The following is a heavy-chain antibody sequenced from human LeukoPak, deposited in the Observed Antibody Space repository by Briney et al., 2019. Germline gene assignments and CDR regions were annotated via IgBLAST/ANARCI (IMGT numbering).Heavy chain of an antibody. J-gene: IGHJ6*03. V-gene: IGHV1-8*03. CDR2: MNPNSGNT. CDR1: GYTFTSYD. CDR3: ARALGPKIMDV. Sequence: ASVKVSCKASGYTFTSYDINWVRQATGQGLEWMGWMNPNSGNTDYAQKFQGRVTLTRNTSISTAYMELSSLRSEDTAVYYCARALGPKIMDVWGKGTTVTISS.